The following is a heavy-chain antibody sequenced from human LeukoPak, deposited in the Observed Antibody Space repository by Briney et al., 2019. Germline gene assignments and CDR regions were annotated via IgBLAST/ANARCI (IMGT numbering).Heavy chain of an antibody. CDR2: IYYSGST. CDR1: GGSISSYY. CDR3: ASVRRYCSSTSCYSAFDI. V-gene: IGHV4-59*01. J-gene: IGHJ3*02. D-gene: IGHD2-2*02. Sequence: SETLSLTCTVSGGSISSYYWSWIRQPPGKGLEWLGYIYYSGSTNYNPSLKSRVTISVDTSKNQFSLKLSSVTAADTAVYYCASVRRYCSSTSCYSAFDIWGQGTMVTVSS.